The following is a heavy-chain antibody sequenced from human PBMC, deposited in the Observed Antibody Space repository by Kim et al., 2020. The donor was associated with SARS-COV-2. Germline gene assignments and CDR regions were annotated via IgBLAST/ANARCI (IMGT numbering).Heavy chain of an antibody. D-gene: IGHD2-15*01. CDR3: ARGEPNWYCSGGSCYPSRGYYYYYYGMDV. V-gene: IGHV3-11*01. J-gene: IGHJ6*02. Sequence: GGSLRLSCAASGFTFSDYYMSWIRQAPGKGLEWVSYISSSGSTIYYADSVKGRFTISRDNAKNSLYLQMNSLRAEDTAVYYCARGEPNWYCSGGSCYPSRGYYYYYYGMDVWGQGTTVTVSS. CDR2: ISSSGSTI. CDR1: GFTFSDYY.